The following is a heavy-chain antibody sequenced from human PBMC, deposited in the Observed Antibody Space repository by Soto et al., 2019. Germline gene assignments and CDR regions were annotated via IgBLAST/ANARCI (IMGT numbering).Heavy chain of an antibody. D-gene: IGHD2-2*01. CDR2: FDPEDGET. Sequence: ASVKVSCKVSGYTLTELSMHWVRQAPGKGLEWMGGFDPEDGETIYAQKFQGRVTMTEDKSTDTAYMELSSLRSEDTAVYYCATSDPRDIVVVPAAMSFRDYYYMDVWGKGTTVTVSS. CDR3: ATSDPRDIVVVPAAMSFRDYYYMDV. CDR1: GYTLTELS. J-gene: IGHJ6*03. V-gene: IGHV1-24*01.